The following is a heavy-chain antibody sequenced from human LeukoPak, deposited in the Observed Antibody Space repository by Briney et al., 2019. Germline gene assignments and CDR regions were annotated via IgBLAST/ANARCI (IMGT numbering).Heavy chain of an antibody. V-gene: IGHV1-8*03. J-gene: IGHJ5*02. Sequence: GASVKVSCKASGYTFTSYDINWVRQATGQGLEWMGWMNPNSGNTGYAQKFQGRVTITRNTSISTAYMELSSLRSEDTAVYYCARGYPDIVVVPAAIYWFDPWGQGTLVTVSS. CDR3: ARGYPDIVVVPAAIYWFDP. CDR1: GYTFTSYD. CDR2: MNPNSGNT. D-gene: IGHD2-2*02.